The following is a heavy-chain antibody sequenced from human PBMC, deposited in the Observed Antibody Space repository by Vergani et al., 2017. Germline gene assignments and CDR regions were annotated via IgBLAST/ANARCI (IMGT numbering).Heavy chain of an antibody. CDR2: ISYDGSNK. CDR1: GFTFSSYG. D-gene: IGHD2-8*01. J-gene: IGHJ6*03. CDR3: ARSGYCAHGVCYMTYYYYMDV. V-gene: IGHV3-30*03. Sequence: QVQLVESGGGVVQPGRSLRLSCAASGFTFSSYGMHWVRQAPGKGLEWVAVISYDGSNKYYADSVKGRFTISRDNSKNTLYLQMNNLRAADTAVYYRARSGYCAHGVCYMTYYYYMDVWGKGTAVTVSS.